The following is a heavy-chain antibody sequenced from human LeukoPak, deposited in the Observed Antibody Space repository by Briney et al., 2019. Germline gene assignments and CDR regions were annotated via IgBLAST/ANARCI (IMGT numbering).Heavy chain of an antibody. D-gene: IGHD5-24*01. J-gene: IGHJ4*02. V-gene: IGHV3-23*01. Sequence: GGSLRLSCAASGFTFSSYAMSWVRQAPGKGLEWVSAISGSGGSTYYADSVKGRFTISRDNSKNTLYLQMNSLRAEDTAVYYSANVEMATITFDYWGQGTLVTVSS. CDR2: ISGSGGST. CDR1: GFTFSSYA. CDR3: ANVEMATITFDY.